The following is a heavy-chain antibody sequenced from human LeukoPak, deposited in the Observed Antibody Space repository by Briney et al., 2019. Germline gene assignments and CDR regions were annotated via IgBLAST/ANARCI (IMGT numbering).Heavy chain of an antibody. Sequence: GASVKVSCKASGYTFTSYGIIWVRQAPGQGLEWMGWISAYNGNTNYAQKLQGRVTMTTDTSTSTAYMELRSLRSDDTAVYYCASFQYYDFWSGYYTPDYWGQGTLVTVSS. CDR3: ASFQYYDFWSGYYTPDY. V-gene: IGHV1-18*01. J-gene: IGHJ4*02. CDR1: GYTFTSYG. CDR2: ISAYNGNT. D-gene: IGHD3-3*01.